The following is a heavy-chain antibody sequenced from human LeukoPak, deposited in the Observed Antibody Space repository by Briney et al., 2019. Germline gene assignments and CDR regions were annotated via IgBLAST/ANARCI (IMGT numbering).Heavy chain of an antibody. V-gene: IGHV1-69*13. CDR1: GGTFSSYA. Sequence: SVKVSCKASGGTFSSYAISWVRQAPGQGLEWMGGIIPIFGTANYAQKFQGRVTITADESTSTAYMELSSLRSEDTAVYYCARGRYVGGYYYYGMDVWGQGTTVTVSS. J-gene: IGHJ6*02. CDR2: IIPIFGTA. CDR3: ARGRYVGGYYYYGMDV. D-gene: IGHD3-10*01.